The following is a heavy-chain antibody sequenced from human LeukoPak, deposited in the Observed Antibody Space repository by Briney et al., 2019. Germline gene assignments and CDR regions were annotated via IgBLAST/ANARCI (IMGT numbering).Heavy chain of an antibody. V-gene: IGHV1-69*01. CDR1: GGTFSSYA. CDR3: ARGLRGYYDSSGYQR. D-gene: IGHD3-22*01. CDR2: IIPIFGTA. Sequence: ASVKVSCKASGGTFSSYAISWVRQAPGQGLEWMGGIIPIFGTANYAQKFQGRVTITADESTSTAYMELSSLRSEDTAVYYCARGLRGYYDSSGYQRWGQGTWSPSPQ. J-gene: IGHJ4*02.